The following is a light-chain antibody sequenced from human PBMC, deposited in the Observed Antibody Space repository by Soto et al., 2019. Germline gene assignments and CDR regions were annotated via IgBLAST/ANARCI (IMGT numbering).Light chain of an antibody. CDR1: QGISSW. J-gene: IGKJ1*01. V-gene: IGKV1-12*01. CDR2: ATS. CDR3: QQSYMTPPGT. Sequence: DIQMTQSPSSVSASVGDRVTITCRPSQGISSWLAWYQQKPGKAPKLLIYATSGLQTGVPSRFSGSGSGTDFTLSISSLQSEDFATYYCQQSYMTPPGTFGQGTKVDIK.